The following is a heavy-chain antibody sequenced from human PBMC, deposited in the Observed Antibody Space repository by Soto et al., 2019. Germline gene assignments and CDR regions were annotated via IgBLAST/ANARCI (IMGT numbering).Heavy chain of an antibody. V-gene: IGHV4-39*01. CDR3: ARQSSSYYYYGMDV. CDR2: IYYSGST. CDR1: GGSISSSSYY. J-gene: IGHJ6*02. D-gene: IGHD6-6*01. Sequence: SETLSLTCTVSGGSISSSSYYWGWSRQPPGKGLEWIGSIYYSGSTYYNPSLKSRVTISVDTSKNQFSLKLSSVTAADTAVYYCARQSSSYYYYGMDVWGQGTTVTVSS.